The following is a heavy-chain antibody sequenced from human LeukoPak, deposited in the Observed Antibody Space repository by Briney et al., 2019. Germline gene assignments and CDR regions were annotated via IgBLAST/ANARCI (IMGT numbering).Heavy chain of an antibody. Sequence: SETLSLTCAVYGGSFSGYYWSWIRQPPGKGLEWIGEINHSGSTNYNPSLKSRVTISVDTSKNQFSLKLSSVTAADTAVYYCARTRITMVRGRNYMDVWGKGTTVTISS. CDR3: ARTRITMVRGRNYMDV. D-gene: IGHD3-10*01. CDR2: INHSGST. J-gene: IGHJ6*03. V-gene: IGHV4-34*01. CDR1: GGSFSGYY.